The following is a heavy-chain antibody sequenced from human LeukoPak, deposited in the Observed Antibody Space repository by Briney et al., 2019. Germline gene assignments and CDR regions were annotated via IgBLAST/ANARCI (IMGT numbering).Heavy chain of an antibody. D-gene: IGHD4-17*01. V-gene: IGHV1-69*04. CDR2: IIPILGIP. CDR3: AQRLSWLNP. J-gene: IGHJ5*02. CDR1: GGTFNSSA. Sequence: ASVRVSCKASGGTFNSSALRWVRQAPGQGLEWVGRIIPILGIPNYAQKFQGRVTITADTSTNTAFMELRSLTSEDTAVYYCAQRLSWLNPWGQGTRVTVSS.